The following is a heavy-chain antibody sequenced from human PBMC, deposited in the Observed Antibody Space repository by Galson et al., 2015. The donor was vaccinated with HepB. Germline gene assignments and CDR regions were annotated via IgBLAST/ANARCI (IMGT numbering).Heavy chain of an antibody. CDR3: AREFSGSGDY. V-gene: IGHV1-46*01. CDR1: GYTFTSYE. CDR2: INPSGDSK. Sequence: SVKVSCKASGYTFTSYEMHWVRQAPGQGLEWMGIINPSGDSKTYAQNFQDRVTMTRDTSTSTVYMELSSLRSEDTAVYYCAREFSGSGDYWGQGTLVTVSS. D-gene: IGHD6-19*01. J-gene: IGHJ4*02.